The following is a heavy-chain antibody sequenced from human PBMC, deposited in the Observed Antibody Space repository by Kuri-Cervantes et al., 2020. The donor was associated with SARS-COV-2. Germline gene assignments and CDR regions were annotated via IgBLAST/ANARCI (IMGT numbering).Heavy chain of an antibody. CDR2: IIPIFGTA. J-gene: IGHJ6*03. CDR3: ARVDFWSGYDVMDV. CDR1: GGTFSSYA. Sequence: SVKVSCKASGGTFSSYAISWVRQAPGQGLEWMGGIIPIFGTANYAQKFQGRVTITADESTSTAYMELSRLRSDDTAVYYCARVDFWSGYDVMDVWGKGTTVTVSS. V-gene: IGHV1-69*13. D-gene: IGHD3-3*01.